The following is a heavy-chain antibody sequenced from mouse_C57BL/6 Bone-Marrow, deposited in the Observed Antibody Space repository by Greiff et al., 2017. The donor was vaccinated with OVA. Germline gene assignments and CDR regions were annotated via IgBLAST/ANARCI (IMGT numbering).Heavy chain of an antibody. CDR2: IDPSDSET. CDR3: ARSPRGITTVVATDYAMDY. V-gene: IGHV1-52*01. J-gene: IGHJ4*01. CDR1: GYTFTSYW. D-gene: IGHD1-1*01. Sequence: QVQLKQPGAELLRPGSSVKLSCKASGYTFTSYWMHWVKQRPIQGLEWIGNIDPSDSETHYNQKFKDKATLTVDKSSSTAYMQLSSLTSEDSAVYYCARSPRGITTVVATDYAMDYWGQGTSVTVSS.